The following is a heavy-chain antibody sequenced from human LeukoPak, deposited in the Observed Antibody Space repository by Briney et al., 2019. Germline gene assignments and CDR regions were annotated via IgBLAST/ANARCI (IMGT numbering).Heavy chain of an antibody. J-gene: IGHJ4*02. CDR1: GFTFSNYW. V-gene: IGHV3-74*01. CDR2: ISTDGSQT. CDR3: VRSLRSADF. Sequence: GGSLRLSCEASGFTFSNYWMHWVRQPPGKGLMWVSQISTDGSQTFYADSVKGRFTISRDNAQNTLFLQMDNLRPEDTAVYYCVRSLRSADFWGQGTLVTVSS.